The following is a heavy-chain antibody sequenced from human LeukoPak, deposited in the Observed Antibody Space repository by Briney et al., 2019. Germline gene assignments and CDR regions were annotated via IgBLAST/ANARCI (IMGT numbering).Heavy chain of an antibody. J-gene: IGHJ1*01. CDR3: ARGYCGGDCYGD. CDR1: GFTFSSYS. CDR2: ISSSSSTI. V-gene: IGHV3-48*01. D-gene: IGHD2-21*02. Sequence: PGGSLRLSCAASGFTFSSYSMSWVRQGPGKGLEWVSYISSSSSTIHYADSVKGRFTISRDNAKKSLYLQMNSLRAEDTAVYYCARGYCGGDCYGDWGQGTLVTVSS.